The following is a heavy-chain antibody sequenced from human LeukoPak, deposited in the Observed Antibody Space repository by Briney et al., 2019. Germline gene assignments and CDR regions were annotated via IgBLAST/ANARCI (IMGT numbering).Heavy chain of an antibody. D-gene: IGHD3-10*01. Sequence: ASVKVSCKASGYTFTSYDINWVRQATGQGLEWMGWMNPNSGNTGYAQKFQGRVTMTRNTSISTAYMELSSLRSEDTAAYYCARVIGNMVRGVILVYWGQGTLVTVSS. CDR3: ARVIGNMVRGVILVY. V-gene: IGHV1-8*01. CDR2: MNPNSGNT. J-gene: IGHJ4*02. CDR1: GYTFTSYD.